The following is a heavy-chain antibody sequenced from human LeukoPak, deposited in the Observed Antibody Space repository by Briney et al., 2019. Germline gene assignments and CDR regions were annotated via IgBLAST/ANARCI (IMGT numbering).Heavy chain of an antibody. Sequence: ASVKVSCKASGYTFTSYAMNWVRRAPGQGLEWMGWINTNTGNPTYAQGFTGRFVFSLDTSVNTAYLQINSLKAEDTAVYYCGTDPLLRAFDIWGQGTMVTVSS. CDR1: GYTFTSYA. V-gene: IGHV7-4-1*02. D-gene: IGHD1-26*01. CDR2: INTNTGNP. J-gene: IGHJ3*02. CDR3: GTDPLLRAFDI.